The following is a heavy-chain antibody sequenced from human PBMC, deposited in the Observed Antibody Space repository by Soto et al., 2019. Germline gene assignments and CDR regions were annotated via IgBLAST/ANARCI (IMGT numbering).Heavy chain of an antibody. D-gene: IGHD6-13*01. V-gene: IGHV3-33*08. Sequence: VQLVESGGGLVQPGGSLRLSCAASGFTFSSYGMHWVRQAPGKGLEWVAVIWYDGSNKYYADSVKGRFTISRDNSKNTLYLQMNSLRAEDTAVYYCAREVQQLVGEWYFDLWGRGTLVTVSS. CDR2: IWYDGSNK. CDR3: AREVQQLVGEWYFDL. CDR1: GFTFSSYG. J-gene: IGHJ2*01.